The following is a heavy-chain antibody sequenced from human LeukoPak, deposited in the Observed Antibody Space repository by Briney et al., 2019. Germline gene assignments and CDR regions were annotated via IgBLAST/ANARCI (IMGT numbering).Heavy chain of an antibody. CDR1: GGSICTYY. D-gene: IGHD2-15*01. J-gene: IGHJ1*01. CDR2: IYYSGNT. V-gene: IGHV4-59*08. CDR3: ARRERSGSPFQD. Sequence: PSETLSLTCTVSGGSICTYYWSWIRQPPGKGLEWIGYIYYSGNTDYNPSLKSRVTISVDTSKNQVSLKLSSVTAADTAVYYCARRERSGSPFQDWGQGTLVTVSS.